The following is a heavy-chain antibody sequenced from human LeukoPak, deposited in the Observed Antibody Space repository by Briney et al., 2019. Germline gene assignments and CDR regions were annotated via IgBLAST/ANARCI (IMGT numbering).Heavy chain of an antibody. CDR2: INPNSGTT. CDR1: GYTFTDYY. D-gene: IGHD3-22*01. J-gene: IGHJ4*02. Sequence: ASVKVSCKTYGYTFTDYYIHWVRQAPGQGLGWMAWINPNSGTTNYAQRFQGRVTVTRDTSISTAYMELSRLMSDDTAVYYCTRGRPVSGSDSLEGHWGQGTLVTVSS. CDR3: TRGRPVSGSDSLEGH. V-gene: IGHV1-2*02.